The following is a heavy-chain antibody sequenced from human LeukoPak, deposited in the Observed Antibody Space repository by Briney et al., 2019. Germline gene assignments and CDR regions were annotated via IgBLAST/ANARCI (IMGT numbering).Heavy chain of an antibody. CDR2: IWFDGSDK. D-gene: IGHD6-13*01. V-gene: IGHV3-33*01. CDR3: ARDRGYSISWTFGRDYYVDV. J-gene: IGHJ6*03. Sequence: GRSLRLSCAASGFTFRNYGINWVRQAPGKGLEWVALIWFDGSDKYYTDCVKGRFTIYRDNSKNTLYLQMNRLRAEDTAVYDCARDRGYSISWTFGRDYYVDVWGDGATVSVSS. CDR1: GFTFRNYG.